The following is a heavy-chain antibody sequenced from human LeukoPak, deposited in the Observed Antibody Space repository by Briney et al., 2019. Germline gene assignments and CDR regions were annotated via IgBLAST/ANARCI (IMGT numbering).Heavy chain of an antibody. J-gene: IGHJ4*02. D-gene: IGHD5-12*01. CDR3: ARRGWSGYDGNDY. V-gene: IGHV1-69*13. CDR1: GSTFSSYA. Sequence: SVKVSCKASGSTFSSYAITWVRQAPGQGLEWMGGIIPIFGTANYAQKFQGRVTITADESTSTAYMELSRLGCEDTAVYYCARRGWSGYDGNDYWGQGTLVTVSS. CDR2: IIPIFGTA.